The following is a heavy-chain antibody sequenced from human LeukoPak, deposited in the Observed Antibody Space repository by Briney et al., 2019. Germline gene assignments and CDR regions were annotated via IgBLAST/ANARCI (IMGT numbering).Heavy chain of an antibody. V-gene: IGHV3-74*03. J-gene: IGHJ4*02. CDR2: IKRDESLT. Sequence: GGSLRLSCAASGFTFSGYWMHWVRQTPGKGLVWVARIKRDESLTTYADSVKGRFTISRDNAKKTLYLQMRSLRAEDTARYFCARGFYDNTAYPEGFLDYWGRGTLVTVSS. D-gene: IGHD3-22*01. CDR1: GFTFSGYW. CDR3: ARGFYDNTAYPEGFLDY.